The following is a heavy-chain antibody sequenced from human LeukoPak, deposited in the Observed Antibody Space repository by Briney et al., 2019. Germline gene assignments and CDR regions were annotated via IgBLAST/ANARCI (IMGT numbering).Heavy chain of an antibody. Sequence: GGSLRLSCAASGFTFSSYGMHWVRQAPGKGLEWVAVISYDGSNKYYADSAKGRFTISRDNSKNTLYLQMNSLRAEDTAVYYCAKDPGSSGYYYAPEDYWGQGTLVTVSS. CDR1: GFTFSSYG. V-gene: IGHV3-30*18. CDR3: AKDPGSSGYYYAPEDY. J-gene: IGHJ4*02. D-gene: IGHD3-22*01. CDR2: ISYDGSNK.